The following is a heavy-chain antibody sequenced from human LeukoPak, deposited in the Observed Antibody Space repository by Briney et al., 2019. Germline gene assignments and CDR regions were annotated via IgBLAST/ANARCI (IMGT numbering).Heavy chain of an antibody. Sequence: SETLSLTCAVYGGSFSGYYWSWIRQPPGKGLEWIGEFTHSGSTNYNPSLESRVIISVDTSKTQFSLRLSSVTAADTAVYYCAREVSNNDYYYMDVWGKGTTVTVSS. J-gene: IGHJ6*03. CDR1: GGSFSGYY. V-gene: IGHV4-34*01. CDR3: AREVSNNDYYYMDV. D-gene: IGHD2-8*01. CDR2: FTHSGST.